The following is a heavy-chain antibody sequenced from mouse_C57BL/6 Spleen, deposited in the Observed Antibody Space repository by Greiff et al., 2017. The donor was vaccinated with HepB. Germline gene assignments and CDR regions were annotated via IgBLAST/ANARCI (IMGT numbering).Heavy chain of an antibody. CDR1: GYTFTSYW. V-gene: IGHV1-69*01. CDR3: ARLDPYYFDY. CDR2: IDPSDSYT. Sequence: VKLQQPGAELVMPGASVKLSCKASGYTFTSYWMHWVKQRPGQGLEWTGEIDPSDSYTNYNQKFKGKSTLTVDKSSSTAYMQLSSLTSEDSAVYYCARLDPYYFDYWGQGTTLTVSS. J-gene: IGHJ2*01.